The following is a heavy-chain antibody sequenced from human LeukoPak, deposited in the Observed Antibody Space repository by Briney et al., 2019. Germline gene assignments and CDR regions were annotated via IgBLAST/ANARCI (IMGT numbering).Heavy chain of an antibody. CDR2: ISSSSSYI. D-gene: IGHD6-19*01. J-gene: IGHJ4*02. CDR3: ARDRAAVAPFDY. Sequence: GGSLRLSCAASGFTFSSYAMNWVRQAPGKGLEWVSSISSSSSYIYYADSVKGRFTISRDNAKNSLYLQMNSLRAEDTAVYYCARDRAAVAPFDYWGQGTLVTVSS. CDR1: GFTFSSYA. V-gene: IGHV3-21*01.